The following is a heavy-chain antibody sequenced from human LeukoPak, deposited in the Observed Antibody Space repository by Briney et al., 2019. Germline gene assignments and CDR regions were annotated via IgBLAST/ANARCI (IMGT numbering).Heavy chain of an antibody. D-gene: IGHD2-2*01. Sequence: GGSLRLSCAASGFTFSNAWMSWVRQAPGKGLEWVGRIKSKTDGGTTDYAAPVKGRFTISRDDSKNTLYLQMNSLKTEDTAVYYCTTVIVVVPAATNDAFDIWGQGTMVTVSS. CDR1: GFTFSNAW. J-gene: IGHJ3*02. V-gene: IGHV3-15*01. CDR2: IKSKTDGGTT. CDR3: TTVIVVVPAATNDAFDI.